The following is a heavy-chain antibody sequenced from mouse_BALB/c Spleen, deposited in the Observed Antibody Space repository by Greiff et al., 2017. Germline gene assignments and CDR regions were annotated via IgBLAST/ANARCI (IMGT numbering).Heavy chain of an antibody. CDR3: ARGLATMITRAWFAY. V-gene: IGHV2-4-1*01. Sequence: VQLQESGPGLVQPSQSLSITCTVSGFSLTSYGVHWVRQSPGKGLEWLGVIWSGGSTDYNAAFISRLSISKDNSKSQVFFKMNSLQADDTAIYYCARGLATMITRAWFAYWGQGTLVTVSA. CDR1: GFSLTSYG. CDR2: IWSGGST. D-gene: IGHD2-4*01. J-gene: IGHJ3*01.